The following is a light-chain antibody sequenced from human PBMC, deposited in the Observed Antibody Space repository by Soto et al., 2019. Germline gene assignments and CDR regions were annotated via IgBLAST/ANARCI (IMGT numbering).Light chain of an antibody. V-gene: IGLV2-11*01. J-gene: IGLJ1*01. CDR3: CSYAGTYTFYV. CDR2: DVT. CDR1: SSDVGGYNY. Sequence: QSVLTQPRSVSGSPGQSVTISCTGTSSDVGGYNYVSWYQQHPGKAPKLIIHDVTERPSGVPDRFSGSKSGNTASLTVSGLQAEDEADYYCCSYAGTYTFYVFGTGTKVTVL.